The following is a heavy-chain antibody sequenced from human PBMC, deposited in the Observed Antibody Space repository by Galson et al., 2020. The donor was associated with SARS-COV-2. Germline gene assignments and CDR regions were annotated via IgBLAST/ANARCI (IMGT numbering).Heavy chain of an antibody. Sequence: ASVKVSCKASGYTFTSYGISWVQQAPGQGLEWMGWISAYNGNTNYAQKLQGRVTMTTDTSTSTAYMELRSLRSDDTAVYYCARGGRRFLEWPGYYYYYMDVWGKGTTVTVSS. D-gene: IGHD3-3*01. J-gene: IGHJ6*03. CDR3: ARGGRRFLEWPGYYYYYMDV. CDR1: GYTFTSYG. CDR2: ISAYNGNT. V-gene: IGHV1-18*01.